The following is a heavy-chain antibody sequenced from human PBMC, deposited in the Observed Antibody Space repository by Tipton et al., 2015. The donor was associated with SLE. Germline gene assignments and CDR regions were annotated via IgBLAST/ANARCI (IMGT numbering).Heavy chain of an antibody. J-gene: IGHJ4*02. Sequence: TLSLTCTVSGVSISSGSNYWNWNWIRQPAGKGLEWIGHIYNTGSTNYNPSLKSRVTILGDTSKNQFSLKLSSVTAADTAVYYCARLEWDGYNSPPYFDSWGQGTLVTVSS. CDR3: ARLEWDGYNSPPYFDS. D-gene: IGHD5-24*01. CDR2: IYNTGST. V-gene: IGHV4-61*09. CDR1: GVSISSGSNY.